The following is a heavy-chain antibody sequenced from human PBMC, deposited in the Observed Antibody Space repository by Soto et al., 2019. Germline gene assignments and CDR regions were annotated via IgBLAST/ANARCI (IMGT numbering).Heavy chain of an antibody. CDR1: GFTFSRYG. Sequence: EVQLVESGGGLVKPGGSLRLSCAASGFTFSRYGMNWLRQAPGKGLEWVASISSSTSYVYYADSVKGRFSTSRDNAKNILYLEMYGLRTEDTAVYYCARDPSEGRVGNWFESWSQGTLVTVSS. D-gene: IGHD2-2*01. CDR3: ARDPSEGRVGNWFES. V-gene: IGHV3-21*02. J-gene: IGHJ5*01. CDR2: ISSSTSYV.